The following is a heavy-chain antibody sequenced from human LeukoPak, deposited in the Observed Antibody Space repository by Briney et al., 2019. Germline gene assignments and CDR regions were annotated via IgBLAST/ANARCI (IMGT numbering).Heavy chain of an antibody. J-gene: IGHJ4*02. CDR3: ARDQEGFDY. CDR2: INAGNGNT. Sequence: ASVKVSCKASGYTFTSYAMHWVRQAPGQRLEWMGWINAGNGNTKYSQKFQGRVTITRDTSTSTVHMELSGLRSEDTAVYYCARDQEGFDYWGQGTLVTVSS. V-gene: IGHV1-3*01. CDR1: GYTFTSYA.